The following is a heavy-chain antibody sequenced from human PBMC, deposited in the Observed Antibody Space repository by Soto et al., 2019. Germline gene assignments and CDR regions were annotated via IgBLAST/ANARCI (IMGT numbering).Heavy chain of an antibody. Sequence: QVQLVQSGAEVKKPGSSVKVSCKASGGTLSSYAISWVRQAPGQGLEWMGGIIPIFGTANYAQKFQGRVTITADESTSTAYMELSSLRSEDTAVHYCARVLLGYCSSTSCPSGDWFDPWGQGTLVTVSS. CDR1: GGTLSSYA. CDR2: IIPIFGTA. J-gene: IGHJ5*02. V-gene: IGHV1-69*01. D-gene: IGHD2-2*01. CDR3: ARVLLGYCSSTSCPSGDWFDP.